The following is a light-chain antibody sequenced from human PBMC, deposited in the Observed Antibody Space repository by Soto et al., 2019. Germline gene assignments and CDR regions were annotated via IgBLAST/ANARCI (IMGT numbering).Light chain of an antibody. CDR1: QSLLHRNGYNY. CDR2: LGS. V-gene: IGKV2-28*01. J-gene: IGKJ1*01. CDR3: MQALQAWT. Sequence: IVMTQTPLSLPVTPGEPASISCRSSQSLLHRNGYNYLDWYLQKPGQSPQLLIYLGSNRASGVPDRFSGSGSGTDFTLKISRVEAEYVGVYYCMQALQAWTFGQGTKVEIK.